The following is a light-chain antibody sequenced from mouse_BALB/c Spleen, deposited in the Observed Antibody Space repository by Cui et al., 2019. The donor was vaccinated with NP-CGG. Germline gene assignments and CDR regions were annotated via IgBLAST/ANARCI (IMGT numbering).Light chain of an antibody. CDR1: TGTVTTSNY. Sequence: QPVVTQASALTTSPGETVTLTCPSSTGTVTTSNYANWVQEKPDHLFTGLIGGTNNRAPGVPARFSGSLIGDKAALTITGAQTEDEAIYFCALWYSNHWVFGGGTKLTVL. CDR2: GTN. CDR3: ALWYSNHWV. V-gene: IGLV1*01. J-gene: IGLJ1*01.